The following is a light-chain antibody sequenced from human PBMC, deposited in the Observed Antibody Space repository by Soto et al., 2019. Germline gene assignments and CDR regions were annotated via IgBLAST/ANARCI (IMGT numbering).Light chain of an antibody. CDR3: AAWDAILSGYAV. J-gene: IGLJ7*01. V-gene: IGLV1-47*01. CDR1: SSNIGSNY. CDR2: RNN. Sequence: QSVLPQPPSASGTPGQRVTISCSGSSSNIGSNYVYWYQQLPGTAPKLLIYRNNQRPSGVPDRFSGSKSGTSASLAISGLRSEDEADYYCAAWDAILSGYAVFGGGTQLTVL.